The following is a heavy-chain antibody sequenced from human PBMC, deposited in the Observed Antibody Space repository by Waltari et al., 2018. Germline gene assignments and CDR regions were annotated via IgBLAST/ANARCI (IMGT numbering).Heavy chain of an antibody. J-gene: IGHJ4*02. CDR2: INSEGSIT. CDR3: ARGVYSGSAY. V-gene: IGHV3-74*01. CDR1: GIILSSYW. D-gene: IGHD1-26*01. Sequence: EVQLVESGGGLVQPGGSLRLSCAASGIILSSYWMHWVRQAPGKGLVWVSRINSEGSITSYADSVKGRFTISRDNAKNTLYLQMNSLRAEDTAVYYCARGVYSGSAYWGQGTLVTVSS.